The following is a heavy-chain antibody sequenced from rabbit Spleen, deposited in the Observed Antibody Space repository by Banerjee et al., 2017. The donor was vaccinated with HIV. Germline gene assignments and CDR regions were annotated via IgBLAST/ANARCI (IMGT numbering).Heavy chain of an antibody. J-gene: IGHJ6*01. V-gene: IGHV1S45*01. D-gene: IGHD1-1*01. CDR3: ARDTSSSFSSYGMDL. CDR1: GFDFSTAY. Sequence: QEQLVESGGGLVQPGGSLTLSCKVSGFDFSTAYINWVRQAPGKGLEWIGCIYIGGSTTYYASWAKGRFTISKTSSTTVTLQMTSMTAADTATYFCARDTSSSFSSYGMDLWGQGTLVTVS. CDR2: IYIGGSTT.